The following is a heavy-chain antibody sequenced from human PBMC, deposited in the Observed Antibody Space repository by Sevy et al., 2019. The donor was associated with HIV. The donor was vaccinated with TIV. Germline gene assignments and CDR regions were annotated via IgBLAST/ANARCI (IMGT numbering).Heavy chain of an antibody. D-gene: IGHD3-3*01. Sequence: GGSLRLSCAASGFTFSSYVMHWVRQAPGKGLEWVALIWDDGSDKYYADSVKGRFTISRDNSKNTLYVKMNSLRAEDTAVYYCARVGGGGYYDPWSGYLEFDPWGQGTLVTVSS. V-gene: IGHV3-33*08. CDR1: GFTFSSYV. CDR2: IWDDGSDK. J-gene: IGHJ5*02. CDR3: ARVGGGGYYDPWSGYLEFDP.